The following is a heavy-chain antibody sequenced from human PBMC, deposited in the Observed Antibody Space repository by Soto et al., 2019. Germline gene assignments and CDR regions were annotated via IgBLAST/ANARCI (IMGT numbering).Heavy chain of an antibody. D-gene: IGHD6-19*01. CDR3: ARTVAGTLGGFDI. CDR1: GFTFSSYA. CDR2: ISGSGGST. J-gene: IGHJ3*02. Sequence: PGGSLRLSCAASGFTFSSYAMSWVRQAPGKGLEWVSAISGSGGSTYYADSVKGRFTISRDNAKSSLYLQMNSLRAEDTAVYYCARTVAGTLGGFDIWGQGTMVTVSS. V-gene: IGHV3-23*01.